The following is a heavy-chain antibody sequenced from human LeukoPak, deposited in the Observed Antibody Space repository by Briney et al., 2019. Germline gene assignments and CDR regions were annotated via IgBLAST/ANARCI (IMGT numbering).Heavy chain of an antibody. D-gene: IGHD3-10*01. J-gene: IGHJ4*02. Sequence: PGESLKISCKGSGYIFTNYWIAWVRQMPGKGLERMGIIYPGDSDTRYSPSFQGQVTISVDKSISTAYLQWSSLKASDSAMYYCARQFTMVRHPDNWGQGTLVTVSS. CDR3: ARQFTMVRHPDN. V-gene: IGHV5-51*01. CDR2: IYPGDSDT. CDR1: GYIFTNYW.